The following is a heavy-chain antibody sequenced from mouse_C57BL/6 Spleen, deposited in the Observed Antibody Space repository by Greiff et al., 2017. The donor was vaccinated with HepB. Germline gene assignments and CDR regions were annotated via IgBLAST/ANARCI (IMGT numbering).Heavy chain of an antibody. V-gene: IGHV1-22*01. Sequence: EVQLVESGPELVKPGASVKMSCKASGYTFTDYNMHWVKQSHGKSLEWIGYINPNNGGTSYNQKFKGKATLTVNKSSSTAYMELRSLTSEDSAVYYCARLGLGFDYWGQGTTLTVSS. D-gene: IGHD4-1*01. J-gene: IGHJ2*01. CDR3: ARLGLGFDY. CDR2: INPNNGGT. CDR1: GYTFTDYN.